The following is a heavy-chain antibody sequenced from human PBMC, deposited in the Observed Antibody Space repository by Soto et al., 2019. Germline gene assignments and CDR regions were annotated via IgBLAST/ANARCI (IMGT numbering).Heavy chain of an antibody. D-gene: IGHD5-18*01. J-gene: IGHJ3*02. Sequence: GGSLRLWWGAAGGTFGSYGGSCVRQAPRKGLEWVSAMSGSGGSTYYADSVKGRFTISRDNSKNTLYLQMNSLRAEDTAVYYCAKAYSQYSYGPDALDISGQGTMVTV. CDR1: GGTFGSYG. V-gene: IGHV3-23*01. CDR3: AKAYSQYSYGPDALDI. CDR2: MSGSGGST.